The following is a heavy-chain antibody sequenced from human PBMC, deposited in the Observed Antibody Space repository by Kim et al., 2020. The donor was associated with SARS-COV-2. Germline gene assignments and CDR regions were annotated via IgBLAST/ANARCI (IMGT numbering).Heavy chain of an antibody. J-gene: IGHJ6*02. Sequence: GGSLRLSCAASGFTFDDYAMHWVRQAPGKGLEWVSGMSWNSGSIGYADSVKGRFTISRDNAKNSLYLQMNSLRAEDTALYYCAKDRVVVAARRGMGYYYYGMDVWGQGTTVTVSS. CDR2: MSWNSGSI. CDR1: GFTFDDYA. CDR3: AKDRVVVAARRGMGYYYYGMDV. V-gene: IGHV3-9*01. D-gene: IGHD2-15*01.